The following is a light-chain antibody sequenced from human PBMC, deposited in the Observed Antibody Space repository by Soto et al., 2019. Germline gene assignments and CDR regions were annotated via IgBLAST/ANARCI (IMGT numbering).Light chain of an antibody. CDR2: SAS. CDR1: QSVSSY. V-gene: IGKV1-39*01. J-gene: IGKJ3*01. CDR3: QQSYALFT. Sequence: IQMTQSPSSLSASVGDRVTITCRASQSVSSYLNWYQHKPGKAPKLLIYSASSLQSGVPSRFSGSGSGTDFTLTISSLQPEDFATYYCQQSYALFTFGPGTKVDIK.